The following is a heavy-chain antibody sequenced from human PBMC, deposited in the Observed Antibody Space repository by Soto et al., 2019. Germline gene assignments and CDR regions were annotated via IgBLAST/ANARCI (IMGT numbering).Heavy chain of an antibody. CDR1: GFTFSNTW. CDR3: TTNRDY. Sequence: GGSLRLSCAASGFTFSNTWMNWVRQAPGKGLEWVGLIKSQTDGGTTDYAAPVKGRFIISRADSENTLYLQMNNLNTEDTAVYYCTTNRDYWGRGTLVTVSS. CDR2: IKSQTDGGTT. V-gene: IGHV3-15*01. J-gene: IGHJ4*02.